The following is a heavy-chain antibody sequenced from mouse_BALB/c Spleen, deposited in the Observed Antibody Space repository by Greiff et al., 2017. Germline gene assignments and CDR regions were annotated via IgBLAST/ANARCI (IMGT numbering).Heavy chain of an antibody. CDR2: IRNKANGYTT. CDR3: ARDRNDGPFAY. D-gene: IGHD1-2*01. CDR1: GFTFTDYY. J-gene: IGHJ3*01. Sequence: EVKLVESGGGLVQPGGSLRLSCATSGFTFTDYYMSWVRQPPGKALEWLGFIRNKANGYTTEYSASVKGRFTISRDNSQSILYLQMNTLRAEDSATYYCARDRNDGPFAYWGQGTLVTVSA. V-gene: IGHV7-3*02.